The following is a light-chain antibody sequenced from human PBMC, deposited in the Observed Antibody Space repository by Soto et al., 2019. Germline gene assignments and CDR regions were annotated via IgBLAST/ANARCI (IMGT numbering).Light chain of an antibody. J-gene: IGKJ1*01. CDR1: QSVTGSY. CDR2: AAS. CDR3: HKYGTQPWP. V-gene: IGKV3-20*01. Sequence: EVVLTQSPGTLSLSPGERATLSCRASQSVTGSYLAWYQQKPGQPPRLLIYAASSRATAIPDRLSGSGSGTDSTLTISRLEPEDLAVYYCHKYGTQPWPFGKGTKGKSN.